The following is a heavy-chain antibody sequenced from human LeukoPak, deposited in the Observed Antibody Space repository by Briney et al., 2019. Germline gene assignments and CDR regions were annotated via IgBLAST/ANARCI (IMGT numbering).Heavy chain of an antibody. V-gene: IGHV4-61*02. Sequence: SQTLSLTCTVSGGSISSGSYYWSWIRQPAGKGLEWIGRISTSGSTNYKPSLKSRVTMSVDTSKNQFSLILSSVTAADTAVYYCARECGYSGYDQSYYYYYMDVWGKGTTVTVSS. CDR2: ISTSGST. J-gene: IGHJ6*03. CDR1: GGSISSGSYY. D-gene: IGHD5-12*01. CDR3: ARECGYSGYDQSYYYYYMDV.